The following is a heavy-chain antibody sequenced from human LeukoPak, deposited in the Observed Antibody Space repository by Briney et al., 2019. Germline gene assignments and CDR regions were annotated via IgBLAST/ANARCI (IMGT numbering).Heavy chain of an antibody. CDR2: IKQDGSEK. Sequence: GGSLRLSCAASGFTFSSYWMSWVRQAPGKGLEWVANIKQDGSEKYYVDSVKARFTISRDNAKNSLYLQMNSLRAEDTAVYYCARDPQLWLPTDYFDYWGQGTLVTVSS. V-gene: IGHV3-7*01. CDR3: ARDPQLWLPTDYFDY. J-gene: IGHJ4*02. CDR1: GFTFSSYW. D-gene: IGHD5-18*01.